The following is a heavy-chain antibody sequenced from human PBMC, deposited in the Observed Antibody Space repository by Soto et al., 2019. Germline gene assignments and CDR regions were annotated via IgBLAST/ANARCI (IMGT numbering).Heavy chain of an antibody. Sequence: GGSLRLCCAASGVTFSSYSMSWVRQAPGKGLEWVSGFRSSGDDGTTYYADSVKGRFTISRDNSKNTLFLQMNSLRAEDTAIYYCAKKVNSGSGSQYFDYWGQGTLVTVSS. D-gene: IGHD3-10*01. CDR3: AKKVNSGSGSQYFDY. CDR2: FRSSGDDGTT. V-gene: IGHV3-23*01. J-gene: IGHJ4*02. CDR1: GVTFSSYS.